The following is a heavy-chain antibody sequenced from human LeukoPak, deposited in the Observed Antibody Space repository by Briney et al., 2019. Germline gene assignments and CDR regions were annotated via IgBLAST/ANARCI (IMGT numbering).Heavy chain of an antibody. J-gene: IGHJ4*02. CDR3: AKDRKRNAYYYDSSGYYPGY. D-gene: IGHD3-22*01. V-gene: IGHV3-23*01. CDR2: ISGSGGST. CDR1: GFTFSSYA. Sequence: GGSLRLSCAASGFTFSSYAMSWVRQAPGKGLEWVSAISGSGGSTYYADSVKGRFTISRDNSKNTLYLQMNSLRAEDTAVYYCAKDRKRNAYYYDSSGYYPGYWGQGTLVTVSS.